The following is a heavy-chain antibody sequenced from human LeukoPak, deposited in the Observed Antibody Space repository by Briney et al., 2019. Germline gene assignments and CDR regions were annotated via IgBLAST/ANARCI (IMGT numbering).Heavy chain of an antibody. Sequence: PGESLKISCKASGYSFTSDWIGLVRQMPGKGLEWMGIIYPGDSDIRYSPSFQGQVTISADKSISTAYLQWSSLKASDTAIYYCARHYSDSSAYSYRYYGMDVWGQGTTVTVSS. CDR2: IYPGDSDI. V-gene: IGHV5-51*01. CDR3: ARHYSDSSAYSYRYYGMDV. J-gene: IGHJ6*02. D-gene: IGHD3-22*01. CDR1: GYSFTSDW.